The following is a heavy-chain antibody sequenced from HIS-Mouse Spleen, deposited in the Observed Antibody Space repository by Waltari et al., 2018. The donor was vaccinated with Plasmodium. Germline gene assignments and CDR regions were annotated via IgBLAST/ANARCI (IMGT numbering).Heavy chain of an antibody. CDR1: GFTVSSNY. CDR3: ARLGIPYVDTAMAVGY. V-gene: IGHV3-66*01. Sequence: EVQLVESGGGLVQPGGSLRLSCAASGFTVSSNYMSWVGQAQGKGLEWVSVIYSGGRTYYADSVKGRFTISRDNSKNTLYLQMNSLRAEDTAVYYCARLGIPYVDTAMAVGYWGQGTLVTVSS. J-gene: IGHJ4*02. CDR2: IYSGGRT. D-gene: IGHD5-18*01.